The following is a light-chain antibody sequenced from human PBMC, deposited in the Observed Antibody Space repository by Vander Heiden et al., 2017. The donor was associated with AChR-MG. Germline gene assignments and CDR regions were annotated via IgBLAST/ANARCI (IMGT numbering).Light chain of an antibody. CDR1: QGISNN. V-gene: IGKV1-27*01. Sequence: ETQMTQSPSSLSASVGDRVTITCRASQGISNNLAWYQQKPGKVPKVLIYAASTLQSGVPSRFSGGGSGTDFTLTISSLQPEDVATYYCQKDNGAPWTFGQGTKVEIK. CDR2: AAS. CDR3: QKDNGAPWT. J-gene: IGKJ1*01.